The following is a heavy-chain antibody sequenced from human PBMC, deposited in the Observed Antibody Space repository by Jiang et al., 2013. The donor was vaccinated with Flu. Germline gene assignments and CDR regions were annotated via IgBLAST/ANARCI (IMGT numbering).Heavy chain of an antibody. V-gene: IGHV3-30*07. CDR2: ISYDGSYK. CDR3: ARRGIAAAGTHYYYYYMDV. J-gene: IGHJ6*03. Sequence: ISYDGSYKYYADSVKGRFTISRDNSKNTLYLQMNSLRAEDTAVYYCARRGIAAAGTHYYYYYMDVWGKGTTVTVSS. D-gene: IGHD6-13*01.